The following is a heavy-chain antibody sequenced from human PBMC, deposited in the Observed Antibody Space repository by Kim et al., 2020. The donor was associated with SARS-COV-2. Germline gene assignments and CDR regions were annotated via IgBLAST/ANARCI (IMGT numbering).Heavy chain of an antibody. V-gene: IGHV3-53*01. J-gene: IGHJ4*02. Sequence: YADAVKGRYAISRDNSKNTLYLQMNSLRSEDTAVYYCTRGVSNAVSAFDDGGQGSLVTVSS. D-gene: IGHD2-2*01. CDR3: TRGVSNAVSAFDD.